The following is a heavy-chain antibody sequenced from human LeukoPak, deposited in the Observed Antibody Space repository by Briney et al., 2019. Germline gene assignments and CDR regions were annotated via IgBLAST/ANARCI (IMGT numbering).Heavy chain of an antibody. CDR1: GYTFTSYG. J-gene: IGHJ4*02. Sequence: ASVKVSCKASGYTFTSYGISWVRQAPGQGLEWMGWINPNSGGTNYAQKFQGRVTMTRDTSISTAYMELSRLRSDDTAVYYCARGSYAMVRGVPHPHFDYWGQGTLVTVSS. D-gene: IGHD3-10*01. V-gene: IGHV1-2*02. CDR2: INPNSGGT. CDR3: ARGSYAMVRGVPHPHFDY.